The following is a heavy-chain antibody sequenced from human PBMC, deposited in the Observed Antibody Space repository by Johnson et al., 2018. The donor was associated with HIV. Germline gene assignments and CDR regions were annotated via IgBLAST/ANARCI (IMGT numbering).Heavy chain of an antibody. Sequence: QVQLVESGGGVVQPGKSLTLSCVGSGLSFSNFGIHWVRQAPGKGPEWVAVISFDGNLKKYADSVKGRFTISRDNGNNYLYLQMNSLRAEDTAVYYCARDASLRFLEWFDAFDIWGQGTMVTVSS. CDR1: GLSFSNFG. CDR3: ARDASLRFLEWFDAFDI. V-gene: IGHV3-33*08. J-gene: IGHJ3*02. D-gene: IGHD3-3*01. CDR2: ISFDGNLK.